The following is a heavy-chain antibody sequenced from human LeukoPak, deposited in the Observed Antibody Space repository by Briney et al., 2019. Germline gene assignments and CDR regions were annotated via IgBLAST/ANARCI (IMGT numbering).Heavy chain of an antibody. CDR1: RYTFTSYY. CDR2: INPSGGST. Sequence: ASVKVSFKTSRYTFTSYYMNWVRQAPGQGVEWMGMINPSGGSTSYAQKFQGRVTMTRDTSTSTVYMELNSLTSEDTALYYCARDRSPSARYFNYWGQGTLVTVSS. CDR3: ARDRSPSARYFNY. J-gene: IGHJ4*02. V-gene: IGHV1-46*01. D-gene: IGHD2-15*01.